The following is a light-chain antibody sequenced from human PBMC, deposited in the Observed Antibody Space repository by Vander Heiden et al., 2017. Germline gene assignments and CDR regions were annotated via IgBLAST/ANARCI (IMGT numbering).Light chain of an antibody. CDR3: CSYAGSTTFYV. CDR2: EVS. J-gene: IGLJ1*01. V-gene: IGLV2-23*02. Sequence: QSALTQPASVSGSPGQSLPIPCTGTSSDIGSYDLVPWYQQHPGKAPKLIIYEVSKRPSGVSNRFSGSKSGNTASLTISGLQAEDEADYYCCSYAGSTTFYVFGTGTKVTVL. CDR1: SSDIGSYDL.